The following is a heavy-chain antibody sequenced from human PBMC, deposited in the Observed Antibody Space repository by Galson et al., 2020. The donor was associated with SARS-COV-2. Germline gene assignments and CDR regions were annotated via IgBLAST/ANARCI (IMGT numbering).Heavy chain of an antibody. Sequence: SETLSLTCTVYGGSISGYYWSWIRQPAGKGLEWIGRIYSGGSTDYNPSLRSRVSMSVDTSKNQFSLKLNSVTAADTAIYYWARGLMIRGIITWFDPWGQGTLVTVSS. CDR3: ARGLMIRGIITWFDP. CDR2: IYSGGST. CDR1: GGSISGYY. D-gene: IGHD3-10*01. J-gene: IGHJ5*02. V-gene: IGHV4-4*07.